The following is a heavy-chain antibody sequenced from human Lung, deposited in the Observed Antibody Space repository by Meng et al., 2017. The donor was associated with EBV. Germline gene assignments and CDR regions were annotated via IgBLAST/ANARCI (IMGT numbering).Heavy chain of an antibody. CDR1: GFTFSTYA. V-gene: IGHV3-23*04. Sequence: EVQLVESGGGLEQPGGSLRLSCAASGFTFSTYAMSWVRQAPGKGLEWVSGISGSGGGKYYADSVKGRLTISRDNSKNTLYLQMKSLRAEDTAVYYCAKHWEFDNDSWSGYHPSVDYWGQGTLFTVSS. CDR3: AKHWEFDNDSWSGYHPSVDY. D-gene: IGHD3-3*01. CDR2: ISGSGGGK. J-gene: IGHJ4*02.